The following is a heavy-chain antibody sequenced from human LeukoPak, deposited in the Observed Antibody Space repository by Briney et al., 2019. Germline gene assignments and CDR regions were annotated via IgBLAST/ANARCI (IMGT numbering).Heavy chain of an antibody. CDR3: ARGRSWDLLVTLIDASDI. CDR2: IFSGGST. V-gene: IGHV3-53*01. D-gene: IGHD1-26*01. CDR1: IFSVSSNC. J-gene: IGHJ3*02. Sequence: GGSLRLSCAASIFSVSSNCMTWVRQAPGKGPEWVSVIFSGGSTYYADSVKGRFTISRDNPKNTLYLQMNSLRAEDTAVYYCARGRSWDLLVTLIDASDIWGQGTMVTVSS.